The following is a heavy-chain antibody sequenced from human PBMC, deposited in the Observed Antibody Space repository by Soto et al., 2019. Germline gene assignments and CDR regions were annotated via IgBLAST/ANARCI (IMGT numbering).Heavy chain of an antibody. CDR3: ARLRSSRVWFYNXMDG. CDR1: GGSIISYH. CDR2: IDSSGSA. J-gene: IGHJ6*03. V-gene: IGHV4-59*01. D-gene: IGHD6-19*01. Sequence: PSETLSLTCTVSGGSIISYHWSWVRQPPGKGLEWLGYIDSSGSANRNPSLKRRLTMSADTSKNEVSLKMTSVTAADTAIYYCARLRSSRVWFYNXMDGWGKGTTVTVSS.